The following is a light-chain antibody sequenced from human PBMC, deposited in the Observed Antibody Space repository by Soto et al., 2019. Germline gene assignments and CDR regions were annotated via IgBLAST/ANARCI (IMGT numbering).Light chain of an antibody. Sequence: QSAPTQPASVSGSPGQSITISCTGTSSDVGAYNFVSWYQQHPGKLPKLMIFDVSRRPSGVSDRYSGSKSPNTASLTISGLQAEEEGYYYGISEPSISTHVFGSGTKLTFL. CDR3: ISEPSISTHV. CDR1: SSDVGAYNF. J-gene: IGLJ1*01. CDR2: DVS. V-gene: IGLV2-14*03.